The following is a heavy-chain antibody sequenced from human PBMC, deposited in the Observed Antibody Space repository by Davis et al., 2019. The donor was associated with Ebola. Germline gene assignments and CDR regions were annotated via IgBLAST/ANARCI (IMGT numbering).Heavy chain of an antibody. CDR1: GFTFSSYW. Sequence: GESLKISCAASGFTFSSYWMSWVRQAPGKGLEWVANIKQDGSEKYYMDSVKGRFTISRDNSKNTLSLQMDSLRVEDTALYYCARGFGVGTDWFDPWGQGTLVTVSS. D-gene: IGHD3-16*01. CDR2: IKQDGSEK. CDR3: ARGFGVGTDWFDP. V-gene: IGHV3-7*01. J-gene: IGHJ5*02.